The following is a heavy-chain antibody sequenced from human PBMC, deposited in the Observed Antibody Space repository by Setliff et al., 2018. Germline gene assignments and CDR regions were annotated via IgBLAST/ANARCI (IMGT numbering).Heavy chain of an antibody. J-gene: IGHJ4*02. CDR3: ASHPRVTICGVVAFDY. CDR2: MYSSGST. D-gene: IGHD3-3*01. CDR1: GGPINSDRYY. V-gene: IGHV4-39*01. Sequence: PSETLSLTCTVSGGPINSDRYYWGWIRQPPGKGLEWIGSMYSSGSTYYNPTLKSRVTISVNMSQNQFSLKLSSVTAADTAAYYCASHPRVTICGVVAFDYWGQGILVTVSS.